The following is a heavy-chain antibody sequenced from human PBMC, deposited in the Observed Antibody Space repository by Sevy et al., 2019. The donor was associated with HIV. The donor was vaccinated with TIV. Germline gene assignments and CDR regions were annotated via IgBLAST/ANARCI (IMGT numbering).Heavy chain of an antibody. CDR1: GGTFSSYA. V-gene: IGHV1-69*11. J-gene: IGHJ6*03. D-gene: IGHD3-3*01. Sequence: ASVKVSCKASGGTFSSYAISWVRQAPGQGLEWMGRIIPILGTANYARKFQGTVTITADESTSTGYMEVSSLRSEDTAVYYCARDRRLEVTPPYYYYVDVWGKGTTVTVSS. CDR2: IIPILGTA. CDR3: ARDRRLEVTPPYYYYVDV.